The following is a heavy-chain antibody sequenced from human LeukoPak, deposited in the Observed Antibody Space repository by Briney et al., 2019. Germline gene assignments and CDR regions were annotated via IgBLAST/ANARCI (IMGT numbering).Heavy chain of an antibody. CDR2: VSSSSSYI. Sequence: PGGSLRLSCAASGFTFSSYSMNWVRQAPGKGLEWVSSVSSSSSYIYYADSVKGRFTISRDNAKNSLYLQMNSLRAEDTAVYYCAREGGIAVAGPYYYDSSGYDAFDIWGQGTMVTVSS. V-gene: IGHV3-21*01. CDR3: AREGGIAVAGPYYYDSSGYDAFDI. J-gene: IGHJ3*02. D-gene: IGHD3-22*01. CDR1: GFTFSSYS.